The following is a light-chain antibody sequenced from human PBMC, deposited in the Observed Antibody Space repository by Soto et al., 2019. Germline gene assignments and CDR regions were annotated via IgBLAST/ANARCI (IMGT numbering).Light chain of an antibody. CDR3: QRNS. J-gene: IGKJ2*01. CDR2: ATS. V-gene: IGKV3-20*01. CDR1: QSIGTNS. Sequence: EIMLTQSPGTLSLSPGERATLSCRASQSIGTNSLAWYQHKPGQAPRLLIYATSTRATGIPDRFSGSGSGTDFTLTISRLEPEDFAVYYCQRNSFGQGTRLEFK.